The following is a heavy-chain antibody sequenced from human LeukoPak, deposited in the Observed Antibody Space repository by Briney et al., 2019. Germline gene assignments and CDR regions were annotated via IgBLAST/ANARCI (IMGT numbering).Heavy chain of an antibody. CDR2: IWCDGSNK. CDR3: ARDLHCSGGSCYGKLFDY. V-gene: IGHV3-33*01. J-gene: IGHJ4*02. D-gene: IGHD2-15*01. Sequence: GRSLRLSCAASGFTFSSYGMHWVRQAPGKGLEWVAVIWCDGSNKYYADSVKGRFTISRDNSKNTLYLQMNSLRAEDTAVYYCARDLHCSGGSCYGKLFDYWGQGTLVTVSS. CDR1: GFTFSSYG.